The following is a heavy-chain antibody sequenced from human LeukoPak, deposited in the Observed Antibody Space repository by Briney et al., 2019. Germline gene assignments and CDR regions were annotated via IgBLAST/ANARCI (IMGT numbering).Heavy chain of an antibody. CDR3: AEVPYYDFWSGLGYFDY. V-gene: IGHV3-21*04. D-gene: IGHD3-3*01. Sequence: PGGSLRLSRAASGFTFSSYSMNWVRQAPGKGLEWVSSISSSSSYIYYADSVKGRFTISRDNSKNTLYLQMNSLRAEDTAVYYCAEVPYYDFWSGLGYFDYWGQGTLVTVSS. CDR2: ISSSSSYI. CDR1: GFTFSSYS. J-gene: IGHJ4*02.